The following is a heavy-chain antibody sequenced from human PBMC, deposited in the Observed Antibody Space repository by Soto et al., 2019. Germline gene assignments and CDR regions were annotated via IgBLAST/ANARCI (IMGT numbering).Heavy chain of an antibody. CDR3: AKGGRQWLVTSDFNY. CDR1: GFTFSVYA. CDR2: VSHDGRKT. D-gene: IGHD6-19*01. J-gene: IGHJ4*02. Sequence: VKLVESGGGVVQPGRSLRLSCAASGFTFSVYAMHWVRQAPGKGLEWVAVVSHDGRKTHYADSVKGRFTISRDSSKNTVSLEMTSLRAEDTAVYYCAKGGRQWLVTSDFNYWGQGALVTVSS. V-gene: IGHV3-30*18.